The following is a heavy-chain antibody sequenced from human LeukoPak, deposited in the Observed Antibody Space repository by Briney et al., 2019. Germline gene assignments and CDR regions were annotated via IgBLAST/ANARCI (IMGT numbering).Heavy chain of an antibody. Sequence: ASVKVSCKASGYTFTGYYMHWVRQAPGQGLEWMGWINPNSGGTNYAQKFQGRVTMTRDTSISTAYMELSRLRSDDTAVYYCARGRRSTSAQKAFYYYYYMDVWGKGTTVTVSS. V-gene: IGHV1-2*02. CDR3: ARGRRSTSAQKAFYYYYYMDV. J-gene: IGHJ6*03. D-gene: IGHD2-2*01. CDR1: GYTFTGYY. CDR2: INPNSGGT.